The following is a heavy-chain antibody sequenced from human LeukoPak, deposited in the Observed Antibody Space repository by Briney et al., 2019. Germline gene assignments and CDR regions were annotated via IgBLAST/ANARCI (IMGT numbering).Heavy chain of an antibody. V-gene: IGHV3-33*01. CDR2: IWYDGSNK. J-gene: IGHJ5*02. Sequence: GGSLRLSCAASGFTFSSYGMHWVRQAPGKGLEWVAAIWYDGSNKYYADSVKGRFTISRDNSKNTLYLQMNSLRAEDTAVYYCARDHYGWFDPWGQGTLVTVSS. CDR3: ARDHYGWFDP. D-gene: IGHD4-17*01. CDR1: GFTFSSYG.